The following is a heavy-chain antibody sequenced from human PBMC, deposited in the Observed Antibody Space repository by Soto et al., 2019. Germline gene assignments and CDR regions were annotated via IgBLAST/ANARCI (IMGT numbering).Heavy chain of an antibody. Sequence: QVQLVQSGAEVKKPGSSVKVYCKASGGTFSSCTISWVRQTPGQGLEWMGRIIPILGIANYAQKFQGRVTITADKSTSTAYMELSSLRSEDTAVYYCARFRGSYGMDVWGQGTTVTVSS. CDR1: GGTFSSCT. V-gene: IGHV1-69*02. D-gene: IGHD3-10*01. J-gene: IGHJ6*02. CDR2: IIPILGIA. CDR3: ARFRGSYGMDV.